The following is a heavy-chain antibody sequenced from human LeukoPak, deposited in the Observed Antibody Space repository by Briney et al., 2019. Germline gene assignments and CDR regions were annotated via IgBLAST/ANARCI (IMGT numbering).Heavy chain of an antibody. Sequence: GGSLRLSCAASGFTFSSYAMSWVRQAPGKGLEWVSAISGSGGSTYYADSVKGRFTISRDNSKNTLYLQMNSLRAEDTAVYYCAKDEAGIRGPLAYWGQRTLVTVSS. CDR2: ISGSGGST. CDR1: GFTFSSYA. V-gene: IGHV3-23*01. CDR3: AKDEAGIRGPLAY. J-gene: IGHJ4*02. D-gene: IGHD3-10*01.